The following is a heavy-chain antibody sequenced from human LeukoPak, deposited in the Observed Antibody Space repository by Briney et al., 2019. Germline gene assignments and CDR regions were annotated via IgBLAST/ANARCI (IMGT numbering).Heavy chain of an antibody. CDR2: IGGSGGST. CDR1: GFTFSSYA. J-gene: IGHJ4*02. Sequence: PGGSLRLSCAASGFTFSSYAMSWVRQAPGKGLEWVSAIGGSGGSTYYADSVKGRFTISRDNAKNTLYLQMNSLRAEDTAVYYCARGRSGYYWDYWGQGTLATVSS. CDR3: ARGRSGYYWDY. V-gene: IGHV3-23*01. D-gene: IGHD3-3*01.